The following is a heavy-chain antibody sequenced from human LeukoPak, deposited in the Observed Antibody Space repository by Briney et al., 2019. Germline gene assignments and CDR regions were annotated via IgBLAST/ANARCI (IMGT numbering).Heavy chain of an antibody. CDR2: IYYSGST. D-gene: IGHD3-10*01. CDR1: GGSIGSGGYY. CDR3: ARGVPFDP. Sequence: PSETLSLTCTVSGGSIGSGGYYWSWIRQHPGKGLEWIGYIYYSGSTYYNPSLKSRVTISVDKSKNQFSLKLSSVTAADTAVYYCARGVPFDPWGQGTLVTVSS. J-gene: IGHJ5*02. V-gene: IGHV4-31*03.